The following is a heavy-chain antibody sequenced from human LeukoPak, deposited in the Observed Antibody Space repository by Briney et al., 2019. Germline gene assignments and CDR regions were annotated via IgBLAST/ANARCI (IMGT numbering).Heavy chain of an antibody. D-gene: IGHD2-15*01. Sequence: SETLSLTCAVYGGSFSGYYWSWIRQPPGKGLEWIGEINHSGSTNYNPSLKSRVTISVDTSKNQFSLKLSSVTAADTAVYYCARVPPYRSGGGSCSAAFDIWGQGTMVTVSS. CDR1: GGSFSGYY. V-gene: IGHV4-34*01. CDR3: ARVPPYRSGGGSCSAAFDI. J-gene: IGHJ3*02. CDR2: INHSGST.